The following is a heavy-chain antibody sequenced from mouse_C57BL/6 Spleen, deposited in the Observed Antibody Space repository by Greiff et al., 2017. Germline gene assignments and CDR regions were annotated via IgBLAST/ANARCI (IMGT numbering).Heavy chain of an antibody. CDR1: GYTFTSYW. D-gene: IGHD2-4*01. CDR2: IHPSDSDT. Sequence: QVQLQQPGAELVKPGASVKVSCKASGYTFTSYWMHWVKQRPGQGLEWIGRIHPSDSDTNYNQKFKGKATLTVDKSSSTAYMQLSSLTSEDSAVYYCAIGRDYYDDDGAWFAYWGQGTLVTVSA. J-gene: IGHJ3*01. V-gene: IGHV1-74*01. CDR3: AIGRDYYDDDGAWFAY.